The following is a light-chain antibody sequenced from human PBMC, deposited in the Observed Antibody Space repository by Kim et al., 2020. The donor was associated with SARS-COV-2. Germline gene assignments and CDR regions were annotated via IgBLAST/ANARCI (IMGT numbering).Light chain of an antibody. V-gene: IGLV3-1*01. Sequence: VSPGQTASITCSGDKLEDKYACWYQQKPGQSPVLVIYQDSKRPSGIPERFSGSNSGNTATLTNSGTQAMDEADYYCQAWDSSTNWVFGGGTQLTVL. CDR3: QAWDSSTNWV. CDR2: QDS. CDR1: KLEDKY. J-gene: IGLJ3*02.